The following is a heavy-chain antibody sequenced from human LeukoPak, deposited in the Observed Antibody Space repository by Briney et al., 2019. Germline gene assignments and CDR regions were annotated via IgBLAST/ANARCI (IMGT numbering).Heavy chain of an antibody. CDR3: ATDDIAAAGTTTYYYYGMDV. CDR2: FDPEDGET. CDR1: GYTLTELS. V-gene: IGHV1-24*01. J-gene: IGHJ6*02. Sequence: ASVKVSCKVSGYTLTELSMHWVRQAPGKGLEWMGGFDPEDGETIYAQKFQGRVTMTEDTSTDTAYMELSSLRSEDTAVYYCATDDIAAAGTTTYYYYGMDVWGQGTTVTVS. D-gene: IGHD6-13*01.